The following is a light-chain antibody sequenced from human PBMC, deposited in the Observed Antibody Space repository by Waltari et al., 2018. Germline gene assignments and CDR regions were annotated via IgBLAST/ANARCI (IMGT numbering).Light chain of an antibody. V-gene: IGKV3-11*01. Sequence: EIVLTQSPATLSLSPGDRATLSCRASQSVSSYLALYQQKSGQAPRLLIYDASNRSTGSPGRFSGSGSGTDFTLTISSLEPEDFAVYYCQHRSNWPLTFGGGTKVEIK. CDR2: DAS. J-gene: IGKJ4*01. CDR3: QHRSNWPLT. CDR1: QSVSSY.